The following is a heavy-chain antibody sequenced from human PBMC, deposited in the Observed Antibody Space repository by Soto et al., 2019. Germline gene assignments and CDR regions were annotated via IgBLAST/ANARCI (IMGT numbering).Heavy chain of an antibody. V-gene: IGHV4-31*11. Sequence: QVQLQESGPGLVKPSQTLSLTCAVSGASIKTGVYYWTWIRQHLTKGLEWIGYIYFSGTAWYKPYLKSRVVMSVDLSQNQFSLNLTSVTAADAAVYFCATNRGFAFSSFDSWGQGTPVTVSS. CDR2: IYFSGTA. CDR1: GASIKTGVYY. CDR3: ATNRGFAFSSFDS. J-gene: IGHJ4*02. D-gene: IGHD2-8*01.